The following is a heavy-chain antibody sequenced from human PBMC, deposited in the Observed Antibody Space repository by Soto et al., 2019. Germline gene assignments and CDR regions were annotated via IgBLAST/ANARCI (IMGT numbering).Heavy chain of an antibody. V-gene: IGHV1-18*04. CDR2: ISAYNGNT. J-gene: IGHJ6*02. D-gene: IGHD2-8*01. Sequence: ASVKVSFKACGYTFTSYGISWLRQAPGQGLEWMGWISAYNGNTNYAQKLQGRVTMTTDTSTSTAYMELRSLRSDDTAVYYCARVSTCTNGVCYKNYYYYGMDVWGQGTTVTVSS. CDR1: GYTFTSYG. CDR3: ARVSTCTNGVCYKNYYYYGMDV.